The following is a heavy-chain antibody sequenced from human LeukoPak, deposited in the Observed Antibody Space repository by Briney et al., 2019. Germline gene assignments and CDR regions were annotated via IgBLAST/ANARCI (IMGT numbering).Heavy chain of an antibody. J-gene: IGHJ4*02. CDR1: GFTFDDYA. CDR3: AKDSLVGATAHFDY. CDR2: ISWNSGSI. D-gene: IGHD1-26*01. Sequence: PGGSLRLSCAASGFTFDDYAMHWVRQAPGKGLEWVSGISWNSGSIGYADSVKGRFTISRDNAKNSLYLQMNSLRAEDTALYYCAKDSLVGATAHFDYWGQGTLVTVSS. V-gene: IGHV3-9*01.